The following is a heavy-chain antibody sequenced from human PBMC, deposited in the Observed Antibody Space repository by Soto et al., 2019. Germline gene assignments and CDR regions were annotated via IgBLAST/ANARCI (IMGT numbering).Heavy chain of an antibody. D-gene: IGHD6-6*01. CDR3: ESYHPIAARRTQNFDY. CDR2: IYHSGST. J-gene: IGHJ4*02. CDR1: GGSMSSSNW. Sequence: PSETLSLTFAVSGGSMSSSNWWSWVRQPRGQGLECIGEIYHSGSTNYNPYLKSRVTISVDKSKNQFSLKLSSVTAADTAVYYCESYHPIAARRTQNFDYWGQGTMATESS. V-gene: IGHV4-4*02.